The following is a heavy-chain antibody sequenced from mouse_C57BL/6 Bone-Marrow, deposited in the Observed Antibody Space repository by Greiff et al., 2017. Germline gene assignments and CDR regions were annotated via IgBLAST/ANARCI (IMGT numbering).Heavy chain of an antibody. CDR1: GFTFSSYA. V-gene: IGHV5-9-1*02. D-gene: IGHD2-2*01. J-gene: IGHJ1*03. CDR3: TREGTMVTTGNWYFDV. Sequence: EVKLMESGEGLVKPGGSLKLSCAASGFTFSSYAMSWVRQTPEKRLEWVAYISSGGDYIYYADTVKGRFTISRDNARNTLYLQMSSLKSEDTAMYYCTREGTMVTTGNWYFDVWGTGTTVTVSS. CDR2: ISSGGDYI.